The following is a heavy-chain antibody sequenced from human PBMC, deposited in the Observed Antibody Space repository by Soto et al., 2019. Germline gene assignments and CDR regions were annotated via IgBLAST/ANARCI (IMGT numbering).Heavy chain of an antibody. J-gene: IGHJ3*02. CDR1: GGSISSYY. CDR3: ARGHNGGHQGVI. V-gene: IGHV4-59*01. D-gene: IGHD4-17*01. Sequence: SETLSLTCTVSGGSISSYYWSWVRQPPGKGLEWIGFIYYTGSTNYNPSLKSRVSILVDTSKNQFSLKLYSVTAADTAVYYCARGHNGGHQGVIWGQGTMVTVS. CDR2: IYYTGST.